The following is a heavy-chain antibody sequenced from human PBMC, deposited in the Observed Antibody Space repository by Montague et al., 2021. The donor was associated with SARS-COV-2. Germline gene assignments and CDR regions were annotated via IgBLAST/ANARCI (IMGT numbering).Heavy chain of an antibody. CDR2: IYYSGST. Sequence: SETLSLTCTVYGGSISSSSYYWGWIRQPPGKGLEWIGSIYYSGSTYYNPSLKSRVTISVDTSKNQFSLKLSSVTAADTAVYYCARHGLAGITIFGVVTPRGGFDIWGKGTMVTVSS. V-gene: IGHV4-39*01. J-gene: IGHJ3*02. CDR3: ARHGLAGITIFGVVTPRGGFDI. D-gene: IGHD3-3*01. CDR1: GGSISSSSYY.